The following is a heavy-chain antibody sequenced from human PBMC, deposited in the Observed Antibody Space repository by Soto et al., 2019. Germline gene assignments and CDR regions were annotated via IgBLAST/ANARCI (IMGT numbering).Heavy chain of an antibody. CDR2: ISGSGGST. Sequence: PGGSLRLSCAASGFTFSSYAMSWVRQAPGKGLEWVSAISGSGGSTYYADSVKGRFTISRDNSKNTLYLQMNSLRAEDTAVYYCAKTAIDSSGYYYDWFDPWGQGTLVTVSS. V-gene: IGHV3-23*01. J-gene: IGHJ5*02. D-gene: IGHD3-22*01. CDR3: AKTAIDSSGYYYDWFDP. CDR1: GFTFSSYA.